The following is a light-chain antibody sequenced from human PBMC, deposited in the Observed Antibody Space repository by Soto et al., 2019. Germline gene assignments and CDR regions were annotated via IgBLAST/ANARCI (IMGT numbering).Light chain of an antibody. J-gene: IGLJ3*02. CDR1: NSDIGGYNY. V-gene: IGLV2-14*01. Sequence: QSALTQPASVSGSPGQSITISCTGTNSDIGGYNYVSWYQQHPGKAPKLMIYDVSNRPSGVSNRFSGSKSGNTASLTLSGLQTEDEADYYCSSYTSTSTPWVFGGGTKLTVL. CDR2: DVS. CDR3: SSYTSTSTPWV.